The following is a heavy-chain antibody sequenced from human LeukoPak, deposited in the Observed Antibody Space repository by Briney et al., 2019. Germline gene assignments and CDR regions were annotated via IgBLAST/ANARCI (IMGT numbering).Heavy chain of an antibody. Sequence: GGSLRLSCAASGFTFSSYAMHWVRQAPGKGLEWVAVISYDGSNKYYADSVKGRFTISRDNSKNTLYLQMNSLRAEDTAVYYCARALKWLLYYYCYGMDVWGQGTTVTVSS. J-gene: IGHJ6*02. CDR1: GFTFSSYA. CDR3: ARALKWLLYYYCYGMDV. CDR2: ISYDGSNK. V-gene: IGHV3-30-3*01. D-gene: IGHD3-22*01.